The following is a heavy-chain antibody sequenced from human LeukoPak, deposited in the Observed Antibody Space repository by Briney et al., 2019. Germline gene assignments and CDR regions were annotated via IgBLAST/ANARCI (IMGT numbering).Heavy chain of an antibody. J-gene: IGHJ4*02. CDR2: IYHSGST. D-gene: IGHD2-15*01. CDR3: ARSSGGSLPFDY. V-gene: IGHV4-4*02. CDR1: GGSISSSNW. Sequence: SGTLSLTCTVSGGSISSSNWWSWVRQPPGKGLEWIGEIYHSGSTNYNPSVKSRVTISVDKSKNQFSLKLSSVTAADTAVYYCARSSGGSLPFDYWGQGTLVTVSS.